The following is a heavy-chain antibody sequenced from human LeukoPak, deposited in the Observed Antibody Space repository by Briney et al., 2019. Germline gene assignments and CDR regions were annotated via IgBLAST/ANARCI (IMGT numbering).Heavy chain of an antibody. CDR2: IIPILGIA. J-gene: IGHJ6*02. D-gene: IGHD3-9*01. V-gene: IGHV1-69*04. CDR3: ARGIRYFDGIYGMDV. CDR1: GGTFSSYA. Sequence: SVKVSCKASGGTFSSYAISWVRQAPGQGLEWMGRIIPILGIANYAQKFQGRVTITADKSTSTAYMELSSLRSEDTAVYYCARGIRYFDGIYGMDVWGQGATVTVSS.